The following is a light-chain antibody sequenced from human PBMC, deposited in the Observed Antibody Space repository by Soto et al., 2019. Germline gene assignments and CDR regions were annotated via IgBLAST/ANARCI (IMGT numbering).Light chain of an antibody. V-gene: IGKV4-1*01. Sequence: DIVMTQSPDSLSLSLGERATINCRSSQSVLYSSNNKNYLAWYQQKPGQPPKLLISWASTRESGVPDRFSGSGSGTDFTLTISSLQAEDVAVYYCPHYYSIPLTFGGGTKVEIK. CDR1: QSVLYSSNNKNY. J-gene: IGKJ4*01. CDR3: PHYYSIPLT. CDR2: WAS.